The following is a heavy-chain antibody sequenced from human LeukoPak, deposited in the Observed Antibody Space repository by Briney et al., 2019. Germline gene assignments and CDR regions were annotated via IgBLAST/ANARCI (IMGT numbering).Heavy chain of an antibody. Sequence: GGSLRLSCAASGFTFSNYAMTWVRQAPGKGLEWVSGISGSAVNTYYADSVKGRFTISRDNSKSTLYLQMNSLRAEDTAVYYCAKDLSSATVTDGFDYWGQGTLVTVSS. CDR3: AKDLSSATVTDGFDY. J-gene: IGHJ4*02. V-gene: IGHV3-23*01. CDR2: ISGSAVNT. CDR1: GFTFSNYA. D-gene: IGHD4-17*01.